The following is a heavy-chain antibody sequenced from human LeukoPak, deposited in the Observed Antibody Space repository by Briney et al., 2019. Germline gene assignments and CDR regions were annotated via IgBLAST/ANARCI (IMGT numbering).Heavy chain of an antibody. J-gene: IGHJ4*02. V-gene: IGHV1-69*13. CDR1: RGTFSSYA. D-gene: IGHD5-12*01. CDR3: ARRVVATLDY. Sequence: SVKVSCKASRGTFSSYAISWVRQAPGQGLEWMGGIIPIFGTANYAQKFQGRVTITADESTSTAYMELSSLRSEDTAVYYCARRVVATLDYWGQGTLVTVSS. CDR2: IIPIFGTA.